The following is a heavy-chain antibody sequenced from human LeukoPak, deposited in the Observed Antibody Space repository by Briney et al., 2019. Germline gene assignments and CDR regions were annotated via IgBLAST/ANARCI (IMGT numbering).Heavy chain of an antibody. CDR1: GFTFSSYS. Sequence: GGSLRLSCAASGFTFSSYSMNWVRQAPGKGLEWVSSISSISSYIYYADSVKGRFTISRDNAKNSLYLQMNSLRAEDTAVYYCARAPAYYYDSSGLNWGQGTLVTVSS. V-gene: IGHV3-21*01. CDR3: ARAPAYYYDSSGLN. D-gene: IGHD3-22*01. J-gene: IGHJ4*02. CDR2: ISSISSYI.